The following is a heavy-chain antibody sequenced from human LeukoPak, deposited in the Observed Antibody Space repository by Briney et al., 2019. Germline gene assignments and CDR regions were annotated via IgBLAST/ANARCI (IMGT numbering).Heavy chain of an antibody. D-gene: IGHD5-12*01. CDR3: ASDLEVDIVATWDNY. Sequence: ASVKVSCKASGHTFTGYYMHWVRQAPGQGLEWMGWINPNSGGTNYAQKFQGRVTMTRDTSISTAYMELSRLRSDDTAVYYCASDLEVDIVATWDNYWGQGTLVTVSS. CDR1: GHTFTGYY. CDR2: INPNSGGT. J-gene: IGHJ4*02. V-gene: IGHV1-2*02.